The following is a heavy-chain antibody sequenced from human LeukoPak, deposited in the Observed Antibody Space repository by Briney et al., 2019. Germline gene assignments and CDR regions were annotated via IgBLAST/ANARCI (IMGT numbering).Heavy chain of an antibody. Sequence: GGSLRLSCAASGFTFSSYAMSWVRQAPGKGLEWVSAISGSGGSTYYADSVKGRFTISRDNSKNMLYLQMNSLRVEDTAVYYCARAPTVLVGYCSSSSCQADYWGQGTLVTVSS. CDR1: GFTFSSYA. CDR3: ARAPTVLVGYCSSSSCQADY. CDR2: ISGSGGST. V-gene: IGHV3-23*01. D-gene: IGHD2-2*01. J-gene: IGHJ4*02.